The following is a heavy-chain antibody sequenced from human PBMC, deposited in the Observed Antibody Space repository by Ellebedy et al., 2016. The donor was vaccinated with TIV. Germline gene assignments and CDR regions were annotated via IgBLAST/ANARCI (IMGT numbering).Heavy chain of an antibody. CDR1: GDSVSSNSAA. J-gene: IGHJ6*02. V-gene: IGHV6-1*01. Sequence: SQTLSLTCAISGDSVSSNSAAWNWIRQSPSRGLEWLGRTYYRSKWYVDYAVSVKSRIPIHPDTSKNQFSLQLNSVTPEDTAVYYCARAGEYTSSSGMDVWGQGTTVTVSS. CDR2: TYYRSKWYV. CDR3: ARAGEYTSSSGMDV. D-gene: IGHD6-6*01.